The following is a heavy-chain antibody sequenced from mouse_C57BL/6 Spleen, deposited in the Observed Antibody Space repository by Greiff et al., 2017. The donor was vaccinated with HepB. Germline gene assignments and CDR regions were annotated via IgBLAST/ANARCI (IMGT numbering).Heavy chain of an antibody. CDR2: ISSGGSYT. CDR1: GFTFSSYG. V-gene: IGHV5-6*02. J-gene: IGHJ3*01. Sequence: DVKLVESGGDLVKPGGSLKLSCAASGFTFSSYGMSWVRQTPDKRLEWVATISSGGSYTYYPDSVKGRFTISRDNAKNTLYLQMSSLKSEDTAMYYCARHALAYWGQGTLVTVSA. CDR3: ARHALAY.